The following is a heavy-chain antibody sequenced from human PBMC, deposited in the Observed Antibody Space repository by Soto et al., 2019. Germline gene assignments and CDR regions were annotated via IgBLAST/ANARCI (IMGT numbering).Heavy chain of an antibody. V-gene: IGHV4-39*01. CDR3: ARHRTYCSSTTCYTAEYFQH. Sequence: SETLSLTCTVSGGSISSSSYYWGWIRQPPGKGLEWIGSIYSSGSTYYNPSLKSRVTISVDTSKNQFSLKLSSVTAADTALYYCARHRTYCSSTTCYTAEYFQHWGQGTLVTVSS. CDR1: GGSISSSSYY. CDR2: IYSSGST. D-gene: IGHD2-2*02. J-gene: IGHJ1*01.